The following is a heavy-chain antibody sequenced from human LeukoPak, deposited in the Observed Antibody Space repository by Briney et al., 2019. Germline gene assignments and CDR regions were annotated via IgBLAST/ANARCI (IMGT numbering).Heavy chain of an antibody. V-gene: IGHV4-31*03. CDR2: IYYSGST. CDR1: GGSISSGGYY. CDR3: ATADSSSYGHFGY. D-gene: IGHD6-13*01. Sequence: SETLSLTCTVSGGSISSGGYYWSWIRQHPGKGLEWIGYIYYSGSTYYNPSLKSRVTISVDTSKNQFSLKLSSVTAADTAVYYCATADSSSYGHFGYWRQGTLVTVSS. J-gene: IGHJ4*02.